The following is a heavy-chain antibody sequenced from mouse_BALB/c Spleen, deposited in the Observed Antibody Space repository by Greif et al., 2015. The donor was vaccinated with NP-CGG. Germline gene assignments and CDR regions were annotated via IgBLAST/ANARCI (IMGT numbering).Heavy chain of an antibody. J-gene: IGHJ4*01. CDR2: IWAGGST. V-gene: IGHV2-9*02. CDR3: VRDGYYAMDY. Sequence: QVQLKESGPGLVAPSQSLSITCTVSGFSLTSYGVHWVRQPPGKGLEWLGVIWAGGSTNYNSGLMSRLSISKDNSKSXVFIKMYSLQTDVTAMYYCVRDGYYAMDYWGQGTSVTVSS. CDR1: GFSLTSYG.